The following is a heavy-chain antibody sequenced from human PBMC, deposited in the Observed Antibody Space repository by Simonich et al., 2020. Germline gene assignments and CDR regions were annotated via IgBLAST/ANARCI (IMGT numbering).Heavy chain of an antibody. J-gene: IGHJ4*02. CDR3: ARERAAAGEAFDY. CDR2: IWYDGSNK. Sequence: QVQLVESGGGVVQPGRSLRLSCAASGFTFSSYGLHWVRQAPGKGREWVEVIWYDGSNKYYADSVKGRFTISRDNSKNTLYLQMNSLRAEDTAVYYCARERAAAGEAFDYWGQGTLVTVSS. D-gene: IGHD6-13*01. V-gene: IGHV3-33*01. CDR1: GFTFSSYG.